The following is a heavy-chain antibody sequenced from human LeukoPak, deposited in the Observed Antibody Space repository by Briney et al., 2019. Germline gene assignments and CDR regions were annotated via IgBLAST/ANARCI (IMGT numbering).Heavy chain of an antibody. Sequence: PSETLSLTCTVSGGSVSSGSYYWSWIRQPPGKGLGWIGYIYYSGSTNYNPSLKSRVTISVDTSKNQFSLKLSSVTAADTAVYYCASCIAVAGGLDYWGQGTLVTVSS. CDR2: IYYSGST. J-gene: IGHJ4*02. CDR1: GGSVSSGSYY. V-gene: IGHV4-61*01. CDR3: ASCIAVAGGLDY. D-gene: IGHD6-19*01.